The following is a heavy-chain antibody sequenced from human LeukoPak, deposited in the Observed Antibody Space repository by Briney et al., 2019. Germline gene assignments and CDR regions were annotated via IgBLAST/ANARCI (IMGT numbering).Heavy chain of an antibody. J-gene: IGHJ3*02. V-gene: IGHV2-5*01. CDR2: IYWNDDK. D-gene: IGHD2-15*01. CDR1: GFSLSTSGVG. Sequence: SGPTLVNPTQTLTLTCTFSGFSLSTSGVGVGWIRQPPGKALEWLALIYWNDDKRYSPPLKSRLTITKDTSKNQVVLTMTNMDPVDTATYYCARYIVVVVDDAFDIWGQGTMVTVSS. CDR3: ARYIVVVVDDAFDI.